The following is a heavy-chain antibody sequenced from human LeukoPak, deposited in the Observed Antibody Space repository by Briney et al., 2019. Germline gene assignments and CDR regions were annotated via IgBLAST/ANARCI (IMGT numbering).Heavy chain of an antibody. J-gene: IGHJ5*02. D-gene: IGHD3-10*01. CDR2: ISKNGKTI. Sequence: PGGSLRLSCAASGFTFSDYYMSWIRQAPGKGLEWLSYISKNGKTIYYADSVKGRFTISRDNAKKSVYLQMDSLRAEDTAVYYCATTGLLGDIPWGQGTLVTVSS. CDR1: GFTFSDYY. V-gene: IGHV3-11*01. CDR3: ATTGLLGDIP.